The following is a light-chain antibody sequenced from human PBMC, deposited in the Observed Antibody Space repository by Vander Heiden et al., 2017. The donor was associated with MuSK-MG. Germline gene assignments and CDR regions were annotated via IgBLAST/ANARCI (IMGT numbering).Light chain of an antibody. V-gene: IGLV1-40*01. Sequence: QSVLTQPPSVSGAPGQRVTISCTGNSSNIGAGYDVHWYQQCPGKAPKFLIFANDNRPSGVPDRFSGSKSGSSASLAITGLQAEDEADYYCQSYDTSLTGVVFGGGTKLTVL. CDR3: QSYDTSLTGVV. CDR2: AND. CDR1: SSNIGAGYD. J-gene: IGLJ2*01.